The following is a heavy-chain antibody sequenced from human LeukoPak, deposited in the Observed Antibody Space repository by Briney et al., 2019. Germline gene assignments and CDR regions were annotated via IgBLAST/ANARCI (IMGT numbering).Heavy chain of an antibody. CDR2: ISAYNGNT. D-gene: IGHD4-17*01. Sequence: ASVKVSCKASGYTLTRYGISWVRQAPGQGLEWMGSISAYNGNTNYAQKLQGRVTMTTDTSTSTAYMELRSLRSDDTAVYYCARDVFYGDYVYGMEVWGQGTTVTVSS. CDR3: ARDVFYGDYVYGMEV. V-gene: IGHV1-18*01. J-gene: IGHJ6*02. CDR1: GYTLTRYG.